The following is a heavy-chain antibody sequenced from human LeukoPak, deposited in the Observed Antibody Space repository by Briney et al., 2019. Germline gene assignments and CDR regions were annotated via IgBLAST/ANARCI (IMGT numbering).Heavy chain of an antibody. J-gene: IGHJ4*02. V-gene: IGHV3-30*03. D-gene: IGHD3-3*01. CDR3: ARDPAKFWSGHDY. CDR1: GFIFSSYG. Sequence: GGSLRLSRTASGFIFSSYGMHWVRQAPGKGLEWVAVISYDGSNKYYADSVKGRFTISRDNSKNTLYVQMNSLRAEDTAVYYCARDPAKFWSGHDYWGQGTLVTVSS. CDR2: ISYDGSNK.